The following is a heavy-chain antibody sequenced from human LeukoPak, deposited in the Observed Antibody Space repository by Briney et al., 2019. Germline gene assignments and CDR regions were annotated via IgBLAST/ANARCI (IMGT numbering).Heavy chain of an antibody. CDR1: GSSFSSYV. Sequence: ASVKVSCKASGSSFSSYVITWVRQAPGQGLEWMGRIIPILNVANFAQKFQGRVTMTTDTSTSTAYMELRSLRSDDTAVYYCARDGNKNGYSPHFDYWGQGTLVTVSS. J-gene: IGHJ4*02. CDR2: IIPILNVA. V-gene: IGHV1-69*04. D-gene: IGHD5-24*01. CDR3: ARDGNKNGYSPHFDY.